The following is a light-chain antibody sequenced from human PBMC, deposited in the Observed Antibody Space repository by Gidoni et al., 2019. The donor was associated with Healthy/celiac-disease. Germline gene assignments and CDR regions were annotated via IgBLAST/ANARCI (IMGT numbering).Light chain of an antibody. J-gene: IGKJ2*01. CDR2: DAS. CDR3: RQYDNRPYT. Sequence: DIQMTQSPSSLSASVGDRVTITCQASQDINNHLNGYQQKIVKAPKVLIYDASNLETGFPSRFSGSGSVTDFTFTISSLQPEEIATYYCRQYDNRPYTFGQGTKLEIK. V-gene: IGKV1-33*01. CDR1: QDINNH.